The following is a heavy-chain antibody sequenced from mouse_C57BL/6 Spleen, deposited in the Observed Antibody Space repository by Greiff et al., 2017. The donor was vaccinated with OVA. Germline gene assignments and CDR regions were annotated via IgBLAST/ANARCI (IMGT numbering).Heavy chain of an antibody. CDR1: GYTFTSYW. J-gene: IGHJ4*01. Sequence: VQLQQSGAELVMPGASVKLSCKASGYTFTSYWMHWVKQRPGQGLEWIGEIDPSDSYTNYNQKFKGKSTLTVDKSSSTAYMQLSSLTSEDSAVYYCARGITTGPYAMDYWGQGTSVTVSS. V-gene: IGHV1-69*01. CDR2: IDPSDSYT. D-gene: IGHD2-4*01. CDR3: ARGITTGPYAMDY.